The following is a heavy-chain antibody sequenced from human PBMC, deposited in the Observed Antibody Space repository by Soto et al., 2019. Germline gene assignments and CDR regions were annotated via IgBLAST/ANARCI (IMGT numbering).Heavy chain of an antibody. D-gene: IGHD2-15*01. CDR3: ATAPGSGGSCYAPTCYYYYGMDV. J-gene: IGHJ6*02. CDR2: MNPNSGNT. Sequence: ASVKVSCKASGYSFTSYDVNWVRQATGQGLEWMGWMNPNSGNTDFAQKFQGRVTITTDEPISTAYMELSSLRSEDTAVYYCATAPGSGGSCYAPTCYYYYGMDVWGQGTTVTVSS. CDR1: GYSFTSYD. V-gene: IGHV1-8*01.